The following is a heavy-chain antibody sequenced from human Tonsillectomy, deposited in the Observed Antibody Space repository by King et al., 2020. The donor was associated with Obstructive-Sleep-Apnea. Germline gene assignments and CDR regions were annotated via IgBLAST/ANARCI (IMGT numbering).Heavy chain of an antibody. CDR3: ARGRGYSGYDDY. CDR1: GYTFTSLN. CDR2: MNPNSGNT. J-gene: IGHJ4*02. V-gene: IGHV1-8*01. Sequence: VQLVESAAEVKKPGASVKVSCKASGYTFTSLNINWVRQATGQGLEWMGWMNPNSGNTGYAQKFQGRVTMTRNTSTNTAYMELGGLRSEDTAVYYCARGRGYSGYDDYWGQGTLVTVSS. D-gene: IGHD5-12*01.